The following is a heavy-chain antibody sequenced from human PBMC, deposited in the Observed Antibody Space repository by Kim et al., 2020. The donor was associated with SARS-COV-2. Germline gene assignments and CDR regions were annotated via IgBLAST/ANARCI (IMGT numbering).Heavy chain of an antibody. CDR3: ARTLLRTGAPPYYYYYYGMDV. D-gene: IGHD3-22*01. J-gene: IGHJ6*02. V-gene: IGHV1-69*13. CDR1: GGTFSSYA. CDR2: IIPIFGTA. Sequence: SVKVSCKASGGTFSSYAISWVRQAPGQGLEWMGGIIPIFGTANYAQKFQGRVTITADESTSTAYMELSSLRSEDMAVYYCARTLLRTGAPPYYYYYYGMDVWGQGTTVTVSS.